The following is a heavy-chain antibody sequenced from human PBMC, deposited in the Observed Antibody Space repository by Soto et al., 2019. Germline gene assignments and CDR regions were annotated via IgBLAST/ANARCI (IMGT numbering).Heavy chain of an antibody. D-gene: IGHD2-15*01. CDR3: ARVVSAVAHYYFDD. Sequence: EVQLLESGGGLVQPGGSLRLSCAASGFTFSSYAMSWVRQAPGKGLEWVSAISGSGGSTYYADSVKGRFTISRDNSKNSRYLQMNSLRAEETAVYYCARVVSAVAHYYFDDWGQGTLVTVSS. CDR2: ISGSGGST. V-gene: IGHV3-23*01. J-gene: IGHJ4*02. CDR1: GFTFSSYA.